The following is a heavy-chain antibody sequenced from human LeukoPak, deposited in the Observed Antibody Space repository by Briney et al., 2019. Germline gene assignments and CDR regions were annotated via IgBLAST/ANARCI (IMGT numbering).Heavy chain of an antibody. V-gene: IGHV4-61*08. CDR1: GGSISSGGYY. Sequence: SETLSLTCTVSGGSISSGGYYWSWIRQPPGKGLEWIGYIYHSGSTNYNPSLKSRVTISVDTSKNQFSLKLSSVTAADTAVYYCARKPPSGPGYYYSYGMDVWGQGTTVTVSS. CDR3: ARKPPSGPGYYYSYGMDV. CDR2: IYHSGST. J-gene: IGHJ6*02.